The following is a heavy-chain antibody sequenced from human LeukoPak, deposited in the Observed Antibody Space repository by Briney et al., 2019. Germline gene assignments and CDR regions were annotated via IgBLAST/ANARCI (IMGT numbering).Heavy chain of an antibody. CDR2: ISYDGSNK. Sequence: GGSLRLSCAASGFTFSSYAMHWVRQAPGKGLEWVAVISYDGSNKYYADSVKGRFTISRDNSKNTLYLQMNSLRAEDTAVYYCARDITHLGYYYYGMDVCGQGTMVTVSS. CDR1: GFTFSSYA. V-gene: IGHV3-30*04. J-gene: IGHJ6*02. D-gene: IGHD1-14*01. CDR3: ARDITHLGYYYYGMDV.